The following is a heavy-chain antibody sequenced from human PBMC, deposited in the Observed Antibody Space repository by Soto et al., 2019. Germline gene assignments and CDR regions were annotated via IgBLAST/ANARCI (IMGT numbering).Heavy chain of an antibody. D-gene: IGHD3-3*01. CDR3: AKGHDFWSGHPFDP. Sequence: RRLSCAASGFTFSSYAMSWVRQAPGKGLEWVSAISGSGGSTYYADSVKGRFTISRDNSKNTLYLQMNSLRAEDTAVYYCAKGHDFWSGHPFDPWGQGTLVTISS. CDR1: GFTFSSYA. CDR2: ISGSGGST. J-gene: IGHJ5*02. V-gene: IGHV3-23*01.